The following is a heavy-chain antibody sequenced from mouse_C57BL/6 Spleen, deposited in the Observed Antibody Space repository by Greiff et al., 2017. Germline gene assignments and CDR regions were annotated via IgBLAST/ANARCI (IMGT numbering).Heavy chain of an antibody. D-gene: IGHD2-4*01. Sequence: QVQLKESGAELARPGASVKMSCKASGYTFTSYTMHWVKQRPGQGLEWIGYINPSSGYTKYNQKFKDKATLTADKSSSTAYMQLSSLTSEDSAVYYCASYDYDGGPGFAYWGQGTLVTVSA. V-gene: IGHV1-4*01. J-gene: IGHJ3*01. CDR1: GYTFTSYT. CDR2: INPSSGYT. CDR3: ASYDYDGGPGFAY.